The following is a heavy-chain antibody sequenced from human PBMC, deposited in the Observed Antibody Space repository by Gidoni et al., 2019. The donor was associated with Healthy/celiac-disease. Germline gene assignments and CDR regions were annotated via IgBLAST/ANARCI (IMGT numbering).Heavy chain of an antibody. D-gene: IGHD3-16*01. CDR2: ISVRGVST. CDR3: AKGRGVTLDACVI. CDR1: GLTLRGYA. Sequence: EVQLLESGGGLLQHGGSRRLPCVASGLTLRGYAMIWVRPAPGKGRELVATISVRGVSTYCADSVKGRFTSSGDNSKNTLFLQMNSLRAEDTAVYYCAKGRGVTLDACVIWGQVTLVTVSS. J-gene: IGHJ3*02. V-gene: IGHV3-23*01.